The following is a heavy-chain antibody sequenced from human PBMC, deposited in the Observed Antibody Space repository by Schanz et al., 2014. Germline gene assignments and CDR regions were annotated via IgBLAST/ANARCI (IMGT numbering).Heavy chain of an antibody. Sequence: VQLVESGGGVVQPGKSLRLSCAASGFTFRSYAVHWVRQTPGKGLVWVSRTSHDGSFTTFADSVKGRFTISRDNAKNALYLQMNSLRAEDTAVYYCARGAVTLSYFDYWGQGTLITVSS. J-gene: IGHJ4*02. V-gene: IGHV3-74*02. CDR1: GFTFRSYA. CDR3: ARGAVTLSYFDY. CDR2: TSHDGSFT. D-gene: IGHD4-17*01.